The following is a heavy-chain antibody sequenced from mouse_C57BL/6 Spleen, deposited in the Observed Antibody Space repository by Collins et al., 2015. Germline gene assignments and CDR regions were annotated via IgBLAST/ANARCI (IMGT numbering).Heavy chain of an antibody. CDR3: ARKYYAMDY. CDR2: IFPGSGST. Sequence: IEWVKQRPGHGLEWIGEIFPGSGSTNYNEKFKGKATFTADTSSNTAYMQLSSLTTEDSAIYYCARKYYAMDYWGQGTSVTVSS. J-gene: IGHJ4*01. V-gene: IGHV1-9*01.